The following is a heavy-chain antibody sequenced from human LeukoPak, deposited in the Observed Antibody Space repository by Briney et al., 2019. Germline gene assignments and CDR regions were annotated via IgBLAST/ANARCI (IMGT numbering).Heavy chain of an antibody. J-gene: IGHJ4*02. Sequence: GSLRLSCAASGFSFSTYWMHWVRQAPGKGLVWVSRVRPEGTTTAYADSVKGRFTISRDNAKNTLFLQMNSLSAEDTAVYYCARDLDWILFDYWGQGTLVTVSS. CDR2: VRPEGTTT. D-gene: IGHD3-9*01. CDR1: GFSFSTYW. V-gene: IGHV3-74*03. CDR3: ARDLDWILFDY.